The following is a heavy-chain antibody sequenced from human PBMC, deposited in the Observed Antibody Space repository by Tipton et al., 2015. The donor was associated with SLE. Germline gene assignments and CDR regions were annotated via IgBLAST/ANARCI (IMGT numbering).Heavy chain of an antibody. D-gene: IGHD1-7*01. Sequence: RSLRLSCAASGFTFSSYGMHWVRQAPGKGLEWVAVISYDGSNKYYADSVKGRFTISRDNSKNTLYLQMNSLRAEDTAVYYCAKEGNVYNWNSYYFDYWGQGSLVTVSS. CDR3: AKEGNVYNWNSYYFDY. CDR1: GFTFSSYG. CDR2: ISYDGSNK. V-gene: IGHV3-30*18. J-gene: IGHJ4*02.